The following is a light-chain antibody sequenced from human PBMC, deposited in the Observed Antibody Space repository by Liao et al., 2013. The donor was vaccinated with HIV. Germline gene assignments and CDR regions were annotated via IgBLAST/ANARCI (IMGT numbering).Light chain of an antibody. Sequence: SYLLTQPPSVSVAPGTTATITCGGDNIGGRSVHWYQYKPGQAPLLVISYDNDRPSGIPARFSGSNSGNTATLTINRVEAGDEADYYCQAWDSRTSYGFGTGTKVTVL. CDR3: QAWDSRTSYG. CDR1: NIGGRS. J-gene: IGLJ1*01. CDR2: YDN. V-gene: IGLV3-21*01.